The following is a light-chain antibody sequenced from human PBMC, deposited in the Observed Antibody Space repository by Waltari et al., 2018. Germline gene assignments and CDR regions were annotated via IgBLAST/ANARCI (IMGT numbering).Light chain of an antibody. Sequence: HSALTQPASVSGSPGPSITILCTGTRSDVGGYDLVSWYRQPPKKAPNLIIFDVTERPSGISARFSVSKSGNTASLTISGLQSDDEADYYCASYTSSSNYVFGSGTTVTV. CDR2: DVT. V-gene: IGLV2-14*03. J-gene: IGLJ1*01. CDR1: RSDVGGYDL. CDR3: ASYTSSSNYV.